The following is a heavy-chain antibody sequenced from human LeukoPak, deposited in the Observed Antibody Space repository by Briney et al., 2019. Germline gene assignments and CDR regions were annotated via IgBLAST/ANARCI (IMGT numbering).Heavy chain of an antibody. CDR3: ARVLGGRDAFDI. J-gene: IGHJ3*02. V-gene: IGHV4-31*03. CDR1: GGSISSGGYS. Sequence: SETLSLTCTVSGGSISSGGYSWSWIRQHPGKGLEWIGYIYYSGSTYYNPSLKSRVTISVDTSKNQFSLKLSSVTAADTAVCYCARVLGGRDAFDIWGQGTMVTVSS. CDR2: IYYSGST.